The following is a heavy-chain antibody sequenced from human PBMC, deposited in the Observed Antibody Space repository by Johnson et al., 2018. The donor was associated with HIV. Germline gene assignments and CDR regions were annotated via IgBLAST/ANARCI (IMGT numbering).Heavy chain of an antibody. J-gene: IGHJ3*02. V-gene: IGHV3-33*06. Sequence: QVQVVESGGGVVQPGRSLRLSCAASGFTFSHYGMHWVRQAPGKGLQWVAGMWYDGSKKDYADSVKGRFTISRDNSKNTLYLQMNSLSAEDTAVYYCTKCIWGSSLIDAFDIWGQGTKVTVSS. CDR3: TKCIWGSSLIDAFDI. CDR2: MWYDGSKK. D-gene: IGHD6-13*01. CDR1: GFTFSHYG.